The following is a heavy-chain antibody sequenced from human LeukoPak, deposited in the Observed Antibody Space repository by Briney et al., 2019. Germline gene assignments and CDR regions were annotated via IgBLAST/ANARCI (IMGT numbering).Heavy chain of an antibody. CDR2: IYPNSGAT. V-gene: IGHV1-2*02. J-gene: IGHJ4*02. CDR1: GYTFTGYY. Sequence: ASVQVSCKASGYTFTGYYMHWVRQPPGQGLEWMGYIYPNSGATKYAQKFQGRVTMTRDTSISTAYMELSGLRSDDTAVYYCGTLLSNGPFVYWGQGSLVTVSS. CDR3: GTLLSNGPFVY.